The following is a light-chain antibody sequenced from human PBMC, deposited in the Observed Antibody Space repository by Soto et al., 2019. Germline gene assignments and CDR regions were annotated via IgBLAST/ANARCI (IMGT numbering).Light chain of an antibody. CDR1: QSVDSNY. CDR2: GTS. Sequence: ENVLTQSPGTLSLSPGERATLSCRASQSVDSNYLAWYQHKPGQTPRLLLYGTSTRATGIPDRFSGSGSGTDFTLAINGLEPEDFAVYYCQQYGSSVYTFGQGTKVDIK. CDR3: QQYGSSVYT. V-gene: IGKV3-20*01. J-gene: IGKJ2*01.